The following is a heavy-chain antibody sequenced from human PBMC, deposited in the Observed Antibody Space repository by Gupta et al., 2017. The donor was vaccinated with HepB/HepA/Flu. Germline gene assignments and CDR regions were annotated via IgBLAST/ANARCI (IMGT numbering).Heavy chain of an antibody. CDR3: AKAARCSGGSCYLDY. D-gene: IGHD2-15*01. V-gene: IGHV3-30*18. CDR2: ISYDGSNK. Sequence: QVQLVESGGGVVQPGRSLRLSCAASGFTFSSYGIHWVRQAPGKGLEWVAVISYDGSNKYYADSVKGRFTISRDNSKNTLYLQMNSLRAEDTAVYYCAKAARCSGGSCYLDYWGQGTLVTVSS. J-gene: IGHJ4*02. CDR1: GFTFSSYG.